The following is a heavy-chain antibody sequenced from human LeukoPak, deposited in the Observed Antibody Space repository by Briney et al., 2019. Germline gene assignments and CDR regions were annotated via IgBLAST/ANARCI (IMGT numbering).Heavy chain of an antibody. J-gene: IGHJ6*03. CDR1: GGSFSGYY. CDR3: ARGMVRGVIITRYYYYMDV. V-gene: IGHV4-34*01. D-gene: IGHD3-10*01. CDR2: INHSGST. Sequence: SETLSLTCAVYGGSFSGYYWSWIRQPPGKGLEWIGEINHSGSTNYNPSLKSRVTISVDTSKNQFSLKLSSVTAADTAVYYCARGMVRGVIITRYYYYMDVWGKGTTVTISS.